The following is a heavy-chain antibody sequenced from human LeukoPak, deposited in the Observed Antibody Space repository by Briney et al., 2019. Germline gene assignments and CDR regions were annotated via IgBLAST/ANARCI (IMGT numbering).Heavy chain of an antibody. CDR2: TYYRSKWYS. D-gene: IGHD6-19*01. J-gene: IGHJ4*02. Sequence: SQTLSLTCAISGDSVSSNSAAWNWIRQSPSRGLEWLGWTYYRSKWYSDYAVSVKSPLTINPDTSKNQFSLQLNSVTPEDTAVYHCARDSSGWRSIFDYWGQGTLVSVSS. CDR1: GDSVSSNSAA. CDR3: ARDSSGWRSIFDY. V-gene: IGHV6-1*01.